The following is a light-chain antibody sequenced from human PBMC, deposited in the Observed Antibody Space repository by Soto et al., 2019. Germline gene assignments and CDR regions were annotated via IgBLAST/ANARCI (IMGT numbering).Light chain of an antibody. CDR1: QGVSSND. V-gene: IGKV3-20*01. J-gene: IGKJ4*01. CDR2: GAS. CDR3: QQYGSSPLT. Sequence: EIVLTQSPGTLSLSPGEKTTLFCRASQGVSSNDLAWYQQKPGRAPRLLIYGASSRATGIPDRFSGSGAGADFTLTISRLEPEDFAVYYCQQYGSSPLTFGGGTKVDIK.